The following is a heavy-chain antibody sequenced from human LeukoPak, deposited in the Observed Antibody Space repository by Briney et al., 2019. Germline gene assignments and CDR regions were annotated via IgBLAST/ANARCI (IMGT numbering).Heavy chain of an antibody. D-gene: IGHD5-18*01. V-gene: IGHV1-2*02. CDR2: INPNSGGT. Sequence: GASVKVSCKASGYTFTSYAMNWVRQAPGQGLEWMGWINPNSGGTNYAQKFQGRVTMTRDTSISTAYMELSRLRSDDTAVYYCARGTGEGYSYGRYYFDYWGQGTLVTVSS. CDR1: GYTFTSYA. J-gene: IGHJ4*02. CDR3: ARGTGEGYSYGRYYFDY.